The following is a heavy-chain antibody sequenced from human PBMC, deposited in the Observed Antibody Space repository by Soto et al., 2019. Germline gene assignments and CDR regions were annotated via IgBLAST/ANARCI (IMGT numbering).Heavy chain of an antibody. CDR2: IYPGDSDT. V-gene: IGHV5-51*07. Sequence: VQQMPGKGLEWMGIIYPGDSDTRYSPSFQGQVTISADKSISTAYLQWSSLKASDTSMYFGARSLSDLGGWDPWGQGTLVTVSS. D-gene: IGHD3-3*01. J-gene: IGHJ5*02. CDR3: ARSLSDLGGWDP.